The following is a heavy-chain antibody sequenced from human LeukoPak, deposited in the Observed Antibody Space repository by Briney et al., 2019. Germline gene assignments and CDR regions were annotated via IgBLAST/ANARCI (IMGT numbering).Heavy chain of an antibody. CDR1: GASISSSNYY. J-gene: IGHJ4*02. V-gene: IGHV4-39*01. Sequence: KPSETLSLTCTVSGASISSSNYYWGWIRQPPGKGLEWIGSIYYSGSTYYNPSLKSRVTISVDTSKNQFSLKLSSVTAADTAVYYCARRHYYDSSGFYWGQGTLVTVSS. CDR3: ARRHYYDSSGFY. CDR2: IYYSGST. D-gene: IGHD3-22*01.